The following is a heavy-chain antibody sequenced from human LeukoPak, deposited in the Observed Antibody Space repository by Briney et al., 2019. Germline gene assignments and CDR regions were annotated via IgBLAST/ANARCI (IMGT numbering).Heavy chain of an antibody. D-gene: IGHD5-18*01. CDR3: AGAATATEASFDY. Sequence: SVKVSCKASGGTFSSYAISWVRQAPGQGLEWMGGIIPIFGTANYAQKFQGRVTITTDESTSTAYMELSSLRSEDTAVYYCAGAATATEASFDYWGQGTLVTVSS. V-gene: IGHV1-69*05. CDR1: GGTFSSYA. CDR2: IIPIFGTA. J-gene: IGHJ4*02.